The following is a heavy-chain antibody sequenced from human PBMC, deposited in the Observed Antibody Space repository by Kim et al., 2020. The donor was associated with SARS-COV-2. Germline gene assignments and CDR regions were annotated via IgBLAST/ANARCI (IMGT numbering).Heavy chain of an antibody. Sequence: GDSNYYATSMTGRFTISRDNSKNTLYLQMNSLRAEDTAVYYCASIVEDDWGQGTLVTVSS. D-gene: IGHD1-26*01. CDR2: GDSN. V-gene: IGHV3-23*01. J-gene: IGHJ4*02. CDR3: ASIVEDD.